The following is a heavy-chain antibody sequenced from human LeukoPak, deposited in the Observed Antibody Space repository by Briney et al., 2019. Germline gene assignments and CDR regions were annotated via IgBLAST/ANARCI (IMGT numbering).Heavy chain of an antibody. J-gene: IGHJ4*02. CDR3: ARHGGTSLLDY. CDR2: IHYTGTT. V-gene: IGHV4-59*08. Sequence: SETLSLTCSVSGGSINNYNWIWLRQSPGEGLEWIGFIHYTGTTNYNPSLKSRVTISVDTSKSHFSLRLSSMTAADTAVYYCARHGGTSLLDYWGQRTLVTVSS. D-gene: IGHD1-1*01. CDR1: GGSINNYN.